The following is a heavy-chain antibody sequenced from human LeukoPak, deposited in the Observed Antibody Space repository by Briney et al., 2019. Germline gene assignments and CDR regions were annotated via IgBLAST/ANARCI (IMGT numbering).Heavy chain of an antibody. J-gene: IGHJ4*02. Sequence: ASVKVSCKASGYTFTSYGISWVRQAPGQGLEWMGWISAYNGNTNYAQKLQGRVTMTTDTSTSTAYMELRSLRSDDTAVYYCARDSLTIFGVVCLAYCGQGTLVTVSS. D-gene: IGHD3-3*01. CDR3: ARDSLTIFGVVCLAY. V-gene: IGHV1-18*01. CDR2: ISAYNGNT. CDR1: GYTFTSYG.